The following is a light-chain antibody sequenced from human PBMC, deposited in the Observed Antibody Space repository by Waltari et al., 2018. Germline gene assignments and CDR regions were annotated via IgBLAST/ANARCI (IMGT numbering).Light chain of an antibody. V-gene: IGKV2-30*01. CDR1: QSLVSRYGTTY. Sequence: DAVMTQSPLSRPVTLGQPASISCRSSQSLVSRYGTTYLSWFQQRPGQSPRRLIYTVSNRDSGVPDRFSGSGSGTDFTLKISRVEAEDVGVYYCMQATYWPWTFGQGTKVEIK. J-gene: IGKJ1*01. CDR3: MQATYWPWT. CDR2: TVS.